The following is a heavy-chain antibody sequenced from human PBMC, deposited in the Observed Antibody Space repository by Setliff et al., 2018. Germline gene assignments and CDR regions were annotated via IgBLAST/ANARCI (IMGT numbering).Heavy chain of an antibody. J-gene: IGHJ3*02. CDR1: DGSFSDYY. CDR2: INHYGST. V-gene: IGHV4-34*01. D-gene: IGHD3-10*01. CDR3: ARRWNFGPYGSGIHDGFDM. Sequence: PSETLSLTCAVYDGSFSDYYWSWIRQPPGKGLEWIGEINHYGSTKYKSSLKSRVPISLDTSPTQFSLKLNSVTAADPAVYYCARRWNFGPYGSGIHDGFDMWGQGTMVTVSS.